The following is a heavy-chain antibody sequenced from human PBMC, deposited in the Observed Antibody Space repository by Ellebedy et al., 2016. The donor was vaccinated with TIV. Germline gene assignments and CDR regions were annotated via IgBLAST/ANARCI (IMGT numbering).Heavy chain of an antibody. J-gene: IGHJ4*02. V-gene: IGHV3-7*01. D-gene: IGHD2-21*02. CDR3: ATPGRVTTSY. Sequence: GESLKISCAASGFTFSSSWMSWVRHGPGKGLEWVANIKQDGSETYYVDSVKGRFTVSRDNARNSLYLQMNSLRAEDTAVYYCATPGRVTTSYWGQGTLVTVSS. CDR2: IKQDGSET. CDR1: GFTFSSSW.